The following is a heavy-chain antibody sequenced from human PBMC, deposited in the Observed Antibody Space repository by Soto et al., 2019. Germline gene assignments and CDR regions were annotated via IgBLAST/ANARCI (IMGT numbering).Heavy chain of an antibody. D-gene: IGHD6-13*01. CDR1: GGSISSSSYY. CDR3: ARSSSSWEFDY. J-gene: IGHJ4*02. Sequence: PSETLSLTCTVSGGSISSSSYYWGWICQPPGKGLEWIGSIYYSGSTYYNPSLKSRVTISVDTSKNQFSLKLSSVTAADTAVYYCARSSSSWEFDYWGQGTLVTVSS. V-gene: IGHV4-39*01. CDR2: IYYSGST.